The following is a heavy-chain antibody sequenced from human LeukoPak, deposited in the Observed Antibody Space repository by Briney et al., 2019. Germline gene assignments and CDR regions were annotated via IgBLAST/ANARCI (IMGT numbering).Heavy chain of an antibody. CDR1: GGSISSYY. D-gene: IGHD3-9*01. CDR2: IYTSGST. V-gene: IGHV4-4*09. CDR3: ARHHRSYDILTGYPAFDI. Sequence: PSETLSLTCTVSGGSISSYYWSWIRQPPGKGLEWIGYIYTSGSTNYNPSLKSRVTISVDTSKNQFSLKLSSVTAADTAVYYFARHHRSYDILTGYPAFDIWGQGTMVTVSS. J-gene: IGHJ3*02.